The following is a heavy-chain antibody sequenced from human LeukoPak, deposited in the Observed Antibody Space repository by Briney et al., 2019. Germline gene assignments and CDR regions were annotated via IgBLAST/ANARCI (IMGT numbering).Heavy chain of an antibody. V-gene: IGHV3-23*01. CDR1: GFTFSSQA. J-gene: IGHJ4*02. Sequence: PGGSLRLSCAASGFTFSSQAMSWVRLAQGKGLEWVSDISGSGGSTYYADSVKGRFTISRDNSKNTLYLQMNSLRAEDTAVYYCANKLTGTLFDYWGQGTLVTVSS. D-gene: IGHD7-27*01. CDR3: ANKLTGTLFDY. CDR2: ISGSGGST.